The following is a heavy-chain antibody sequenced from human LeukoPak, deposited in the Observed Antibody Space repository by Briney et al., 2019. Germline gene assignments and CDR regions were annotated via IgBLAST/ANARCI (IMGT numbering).Heavy chain of an antibody. CDR2: VYSGGST. Sequence: TGVSLRLSCTASGFIVTNNYINWVRQAPGKGLEWVSLVYSGGSTYYADSVKGRFTISRDNSKNMVYLQMNSLIAEDTAMYYCARDPPAVLIDTYGWGQGTLVTVSS. D-gene: IGHD2-8*01. J-gene: IGHJ4*02. CDR3: ARDPPAVLIDTYG. CDR1: GFIVTNNY. V-gene: IGHV3-66*01.